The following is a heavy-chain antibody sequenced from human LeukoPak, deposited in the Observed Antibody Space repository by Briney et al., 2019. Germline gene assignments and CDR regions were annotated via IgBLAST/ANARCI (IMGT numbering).Heavy chain of an antibody. V-gene: IGHV4-34*01. J-gene: IGHJ4*02. CDR3: ARDGDGYPLGY. CDR1: GGSFSGYY. Sequence: PSETLSLTCAVYGGSFSGYYWSWIRQPPGKGLEWIGEINHSGSTNYNPPLKSRVTISVDTSKNQFSLKLSSVTAADTAVYYCARDGDGYPLGYWGQGTLVTVSS. CDR2: INHSGST. D-gene: IGHD5-24*01.